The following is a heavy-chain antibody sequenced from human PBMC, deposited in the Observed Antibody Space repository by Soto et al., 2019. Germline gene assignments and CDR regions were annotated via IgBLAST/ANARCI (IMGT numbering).Heavy chain of an antibody. CDR1: GFTFSSYA. D-gene: IGHD6-19*01. CDR2: ISGSGGCT. V-gene: IGHV3-23*01. CDR3: AKVTQVIGDPGRYSSGWYHFDL. J-gene: IGHJ4*01. Sequence: GGSLRLSCAASGFTFSSYAMGWVRQAPGKXLEWVSAISGSGGCTYYAASVKGRFTISRDNSKNTQYLQMNSWRAEDTAVYYCAKVTQVIGDPGRYSSGWYHFDLWGQGSLVIVSA.